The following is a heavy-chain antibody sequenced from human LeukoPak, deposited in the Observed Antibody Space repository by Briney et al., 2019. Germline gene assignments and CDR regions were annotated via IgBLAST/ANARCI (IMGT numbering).Heavy chain of an antibody. V-gene: IGHV4-31*03. CDR2: IYYSGST. CDR3: ARVYYYGSGSYGYFDY. J-gene: IGHJ4*02. CDR1: GGSISSGGYY. D-gene: IGHD3-10*01. Sequence: SETLSLTCTVSGGSISSGGYYWSWIRQHPGKGLEWIGYIYYSGSTYYNPSLKSRVTISADTSKNQFSLKLSSVTAADTAVYYCARVYYYGSGSYGYFDYWGQGTLVTVSS.